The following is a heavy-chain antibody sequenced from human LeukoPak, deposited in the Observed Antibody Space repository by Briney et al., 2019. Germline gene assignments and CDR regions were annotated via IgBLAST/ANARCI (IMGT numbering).Heavy chain of an antibody. Sequence: GGSLRLSCAASGFTFSSYAMSWVRQAPGKGLEWVSAISGSGGSTYYADSVRGRFTISRDNSKNTLYLQMNSLRAEDTAVYYCAKTRLYCSGGSCYGSYYFDYWGQGTLVTVSS. CDR1: GFTFSSYA. V-gene: IGHV3-23*01. D-gene: IGHD2-15*01. J-gene: IGHJ4*02. CDR3: AKTRLYCSGGSCYGSYYFDY. CDR2: ISGSGGST.